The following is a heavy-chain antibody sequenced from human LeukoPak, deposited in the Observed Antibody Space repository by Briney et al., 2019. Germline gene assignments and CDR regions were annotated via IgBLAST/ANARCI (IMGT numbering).Heavy chain of an antibody. V-gene: IGHV4-31*03. CDR3: ARDAGYGDPTLFDF. CDR2: IYYSGST. J-gene: IGHJ4*02. CDR1: GGSISSGGYY. Sequence: SQTLSLTCTVSGGSISSGGYYWSWIRQHPGKGLEWIAYIYYSGSTYYNPSLKSCVIISLDTSKNQFSLKLSSVTAADTAVYYCARDAGYGDPTLFDFWGQGALVTFSS. D-gene: IGHD4-17*01.